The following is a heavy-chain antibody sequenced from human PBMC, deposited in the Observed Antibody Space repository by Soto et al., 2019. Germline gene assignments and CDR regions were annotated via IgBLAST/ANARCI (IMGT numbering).Heavy chain of an antibody. CDR2: IKQDGSEK. CDR1: GFTFSSYW. J-gene: IGHJ6*02. CDR3: ARVGYDFWSGYYTLGYYYYGMDV. V-gene: IGHV3-7*03. D-gene: IGHD3-3*01. Sequence: PGGSLRLSCAASGFTFSSYWMSWVRQAPGKGLERVANIKQDGSEKYYVDSVKGRFTISRDNAKNSLYLQMNSLRAEDTAVYYCARVGYDFWSGYYTLGYYYYGMDVWGQGTTVTVSS.